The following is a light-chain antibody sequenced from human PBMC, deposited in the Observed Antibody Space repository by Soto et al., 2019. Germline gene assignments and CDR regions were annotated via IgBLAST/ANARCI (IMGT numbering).Light chain of an antibody. CDR1: QTISTN. V-gene: IGKV3-15*01. Sequence: EVVMTQSPAALSVSPGEGATLSYSSSQTISTNLAWYQQKPGQAPRLLIYGASTRAAGIPARFSGSGSGTEFTLIISSLKSEDFAVYYCQDYSDWHPWTFGHGTQVDIK. CDR3: QDYSDWHPWT. CDR2: GAS. J-gene: IGKJ1*01.